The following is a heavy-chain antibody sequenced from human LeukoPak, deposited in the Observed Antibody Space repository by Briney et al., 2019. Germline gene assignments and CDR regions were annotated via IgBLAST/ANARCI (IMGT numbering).Heavy chain of an antibody. D-gene: IGHD3-3*01. CDR1: GFTFSSYE. CDR2: ISSSGSTI. V-gene: IGHV3-48*03. J-gene: IGHJ4*02. CDR3: ARLPYGFWSGYSPSG. Sequence: GGSLRLSCAASGFTFSSYEMNWVRQAPGKGLEWVSYISSSGSTIYYADSVKGRFTISRDNAKNSLYLQMNSLRAEDTAVYYCARLPYGFWSGYSPSGWGQGTLVTVSS.